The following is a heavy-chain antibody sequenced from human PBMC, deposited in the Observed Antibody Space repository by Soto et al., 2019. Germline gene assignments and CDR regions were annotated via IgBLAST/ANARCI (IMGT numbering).Heavy chain of an antibody. V-gene: IGHV2-5*02. CDR3: AHILDFDWVWAFEY. D-gene: IGHD3-9*01. J-gene: IGHJ4*02. CDR2: IYWDDDK. Sequence: QITLKESGPTLVKPTQTLTLTCTFSGFSLDTSGVGVGWIRQPPGKTLEWLALIYWDDDKRYSPSLNSRLTITKDTPKNQVVLRMTNVDPVDKATYYCAHILDFDWVWAFEYWGQGALVTVSS. CDR1: GFSLDTSGVG.